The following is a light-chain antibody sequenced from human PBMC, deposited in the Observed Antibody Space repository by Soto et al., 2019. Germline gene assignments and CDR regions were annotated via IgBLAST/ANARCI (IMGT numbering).Light chain of an antibody. V-gene: IGKV1-5*01. CDR1: QSVNKW. CDR3: QQYNSYSPWT. Sequence: DIQMTQSPSTLSPSVGDRVTITLPGSQSVNKWLAWFQQKPGKVHKLLIFDASTLQNGGPSSFGGGRSGTEFTLIISGLQPADYATYYCQQYNSYSPWTFGPGTKVDI. CDR2: DAS. J-gene: IGKJ1*01.